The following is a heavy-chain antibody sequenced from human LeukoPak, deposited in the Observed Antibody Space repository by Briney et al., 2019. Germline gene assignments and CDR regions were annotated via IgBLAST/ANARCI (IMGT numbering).Heavy chain of an antibody. Sequence: VESLKISCKGSGYSLTSYWIGWVRQMPGKGLEWMGIIYPGDSDTRYSPSFQGQVTISADKSITTAYLQWSSLKASDTAMYYCASYNYYDSSGYYYEWVYWGQGTLVTVSS. CDR1: GYSLTSYW. V-gene: IGHV5-51*01. D-gene: IGHD3-22*01. CDR2: IYPGDSDT. J-gene: IGHJ4*02. CDR3: ASYNYYDSSGYYYEWVY.